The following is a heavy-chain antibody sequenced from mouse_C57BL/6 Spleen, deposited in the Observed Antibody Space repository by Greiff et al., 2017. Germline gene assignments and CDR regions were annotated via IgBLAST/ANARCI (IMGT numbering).Heavy chain of an antibody. CDR2: IDPSDSYT. CDR3: ARLWDAMDY. Sequence: QVQLQQPGAELVMPGASVKLSCKASGYTFTSYWMHWVKQRPGQGLEWIGEIDPSDSYTNYNQKFTGKSTLTVDKSSSTAYMQLSSLTSEDSAVYYCARLWDAMDYWGQGTSVTVSS. V-gene: IGHV1-69*01. D-gene: IGHD4-1*01. CDR1: GYTFTSYW. J-gene: IGHJ4*01.